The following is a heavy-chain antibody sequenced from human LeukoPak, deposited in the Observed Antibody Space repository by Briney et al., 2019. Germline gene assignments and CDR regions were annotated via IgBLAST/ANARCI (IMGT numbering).Heavy chain of an antibody. J-gene: IGHJ4*02. D-gene: IGHD3-3*01. CDR3: VWMLPPAG. Sequence: GGSLRLSCAASGFTFSSYWMHWVRHAPGRGLVWVSRINSDGSTTNYADSVKGQFTISRDNAKNTLYLQMNSLRAEDTAVYYCVWMLPPAGWGQGTLVTVSS. V-gene: IGHV3-74*01. CDR1: GFTFSSYW. CDR2: INSDGSTT.